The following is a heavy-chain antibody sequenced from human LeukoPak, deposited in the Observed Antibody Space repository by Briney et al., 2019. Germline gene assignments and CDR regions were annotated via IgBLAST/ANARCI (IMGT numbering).Heavy chain of an antibody. J-gene: IGHJ4*02. Sequence: ASVKVSCKASGYTFTSYAMNWVRQAPGQWLEWMGWINTNTGNPTYAQGFTGRFVFSLDTSVSTAYLQISSLKAEDTAVYYCARVRHDYYDSSGYYYSSLDYWGQGTLVTVSS. CDR3: ARVRHDYYDSSGYYYSSLDY. D-gene: IGHD3-22*01. CDR1: GYTFTSYA. CDR2: INTNTGNP. V-gene: IGHV7-4-1*02.